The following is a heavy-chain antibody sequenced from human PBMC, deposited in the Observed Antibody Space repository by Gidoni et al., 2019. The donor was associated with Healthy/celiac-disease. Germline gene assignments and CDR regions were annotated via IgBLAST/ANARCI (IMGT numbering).Heavy chain of an antibody. CDR2: ICSSSSTI. CDR3: ARDPPGDSSFHYFDY. CDR1: GITFSSYS. D-gene: IGHD3-22*01. J-gene: IGHJ4*02. V-gene: IGHV3-48*01. Sequence: EVQLVESGGGLVQHGGSLRLACAASGITFSSYSMNWVRQAPGKGLEWVSYICSSSSTISYADSVKGRFTISRDNAKNTLYLQMNSLRAEDTAVYYCARDPPGDSSFHYFDYWGQGTLVTVSS.